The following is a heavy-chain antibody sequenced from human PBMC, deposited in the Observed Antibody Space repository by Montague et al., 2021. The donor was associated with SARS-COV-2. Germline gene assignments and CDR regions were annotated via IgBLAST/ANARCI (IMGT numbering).Heavy chain of an antibody. CDR2: IYYRGST. J-gene: IGHJ4*02. CDR3: ATQEDPSGWIPGPFGF. CDR1: GGSISSSSYY. V-gene: IGHV4-39*01. D-gene: IGHD6-19*01. Sequence: SETLSLTCTVSGGSISSSSYYWAWIRQPPGKGLEWIGSIYYRGSTYYNPPLKSRVFISVDTSKNQLSQTLTSVTAADTAVYYCATQEDPSGWIPGPFGFWGQGTLLSVSS.